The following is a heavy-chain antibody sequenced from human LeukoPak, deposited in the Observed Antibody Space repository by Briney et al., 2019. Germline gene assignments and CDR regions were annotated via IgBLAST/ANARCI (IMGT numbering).Heavy chain of an antibody. CDR3: AVKRYSRALGPFDP. CDR1: GGSISSSY. D-gene: IGHD6-13*01. CDR2: VHYSGST. Sequence: PSETLSLTCIVSGGSISSSYWSWIRQPPGKGLEWIGYVHYSGSTNYNPSLKSRVTISVDTSKNQFSLKLSSVTAADTAVYYCAVKRYSRALGPFDPWGQGTLVTVSS. V-gene: IGHV4-59*12. J-gene: IGHJ5*02.